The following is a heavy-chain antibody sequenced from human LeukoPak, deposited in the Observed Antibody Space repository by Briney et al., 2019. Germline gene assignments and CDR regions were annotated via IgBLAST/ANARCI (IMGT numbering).Heavy chain of an antibody. Sequence: PGGSLILSCAGSGFTFGSYWMHWVRQAPGKGPVWVSRINSDGRSTTYADAVKGRFTISRDNAKGTFYLQMDSLTGEDSGVYYCARDVDFDYWGQGTLVTVSS. CDR3: ARDVDFDY. CDR2: INSDGRST. CDR1: GFTFGSYW. J-gene: IGHJ4*02. V-gene: IGHV3-74*01.